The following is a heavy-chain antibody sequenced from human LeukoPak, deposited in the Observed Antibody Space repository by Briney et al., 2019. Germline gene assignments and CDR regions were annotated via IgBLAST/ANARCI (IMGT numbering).Heavy chain of an antibody. D-gene: IGHD4-23*01. CDR2: IYPGDSDT. CDR1: GYSFTSYW. V-gene: IGHV5-51*01. J-gene: IGHJ6*03. Sequence: PRESLKISCKGSGYSFTSYWIGWVRQMPGKGLEWMGIIYPGDSDTRYSPSFQGQVTISADKSISTAYLQWSSLKASDTAMYYCARTKLSDYYYYYYMDVWGKGTTVTVSS. CDR3: ARTKLSDYYYYYYMDV.